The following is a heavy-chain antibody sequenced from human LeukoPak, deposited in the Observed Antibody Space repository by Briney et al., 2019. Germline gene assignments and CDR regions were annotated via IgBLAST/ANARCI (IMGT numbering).Heavy chain of an antibody. CDR3: ASAVVTPGRFDY. D-gene: IGHD4-23*01. J-gene: IGHJ4*02. CDR2: ISGSGGST. V-gene: IGHV3-23*01. CDR1: GFTFSSYA. Sequence: GGSLRLSCAASGFTFSSYAMSWVRQAPGQGLEWVSAISGSGGSTYYADSAKGRFTIYRDNSKNTLYLQMNSVRAEDTAVYYCASAVVTPGRFDYWGQGTLVAVS.